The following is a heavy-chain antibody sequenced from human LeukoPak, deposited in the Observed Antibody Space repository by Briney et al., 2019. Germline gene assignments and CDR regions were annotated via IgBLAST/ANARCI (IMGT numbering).Heavy chain of an antibody. CDR3: AKGGSYDFWSGTWFDP. V-gene: IGHV3-23*01. D-gene: IGHD3-3*01. J-gene: IGHJ5*02. CDR2: ISGSGGST. CDR1: GFTFSSYA. Sequence: GGSLRLSCAASGFTFSSYAMSWVRQAQGKGLEWVSAISGSGGSTYYADSVKGRFTISRDNSKHTLYLQMNSLRAEDTAVYYCAKGGSYDFWSGTWFDPWGQGTLVTVSS.